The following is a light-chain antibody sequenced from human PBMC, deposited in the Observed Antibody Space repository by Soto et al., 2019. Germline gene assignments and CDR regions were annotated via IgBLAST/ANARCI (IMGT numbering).Light chain of an antibody. Sequence: EIVLTQSPGTLSLSPGESATLSCRASQSVSSSYLAWYQQKPGQAPRLLISAAYSRASGIPGRFSGSGSGTHFTLTTRRLEPEDFAVYYCQHYGGPFTFGPGTKVDIK. CDR3: QHYGGPFT. CDR1: QSVSSSY. J-gene: IGKJ3*01. V-gene: IGKV3-20*01. CDR2: AAY.